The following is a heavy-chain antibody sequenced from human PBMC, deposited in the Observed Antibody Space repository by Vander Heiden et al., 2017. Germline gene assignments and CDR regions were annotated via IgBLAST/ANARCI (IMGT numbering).Heavy chain of an antibody. CDR1: GLTFSRYG. Sequence: QVQLVESGGGVVQPGRSLRLSCAGSGLTFSRYGMDWVRQAPGKGLEWVAVIWYDGSNKYYADSVKGRFTISRDNSKNTLYLQMNSLRAEDTAVYYCARDSGHSGYDSIDYWGQGTLVTVSS. V-gene: IGHV3-33*01. D-gene: IGHD5-12*01. J-gene: IGHJ4*02. CDR2: IWYDGSNK. CDR3: ARDSGHSGYDSIDY.